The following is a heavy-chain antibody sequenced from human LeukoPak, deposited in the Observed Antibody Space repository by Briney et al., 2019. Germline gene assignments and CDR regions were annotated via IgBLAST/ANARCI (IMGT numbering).Heavy chain of an antibody. CDR1: GFTFCDYA. Sequence: GGSLRLSCTASGFTFCDYAMSWFRQAPGKGLEWVGFIRSKAYGGTTEYAASVKGRFTISRDDSKSIAYLQMNSLKTEDTAVYYCTRVGVGITIFGVVDFDYWGQGTLVTVSS. V-gene: IGHV3-49*03. J-gene: IGHJ4*02. CDR2: IRSKAYGGTT. D-gene: IGHD3-3*01. CDR3: TRVGVGITIFGVVDFDY.